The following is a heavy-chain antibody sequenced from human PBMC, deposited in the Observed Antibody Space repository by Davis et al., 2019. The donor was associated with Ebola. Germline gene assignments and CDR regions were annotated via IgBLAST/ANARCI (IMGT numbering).Heavy chain of an antibody. D-gene: IGHD1-7*01. V-gene: IGHV3-11*01. CDR3: ARGRRQELSFFDS. CDR2: ISPAGITI. J-gene: IGHJ4*02. Sequence: GESLKISCAASGFTFGDYYMTWIRQAPGKGLEWVSFISPAGITIYYADSVMGRFTISRDNAKNSLHLQMSSLRAEDTAVYYCARGRRQELSFFDSWGQGTLVTVSS. CDR1: GFTFGDYY.